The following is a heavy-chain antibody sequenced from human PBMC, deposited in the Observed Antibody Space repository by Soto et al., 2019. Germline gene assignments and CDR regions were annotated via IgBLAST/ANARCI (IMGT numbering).Heavy chain of an antibody. CDR1: GYTFTSYD. D-gene: IGHD5-18*01. V-gene: IGHV1-8*01. Sequence: ASVKVSCKASGYTFTSYDINWVRQATGQGLEWMGWMNPNSGNTGYAQKFQGRVTMTRNTSISTAYMELSSLRSEDTAVYYCARVSVDTAMELDYWGQGTLVTVSS. CDR3: ARVSVDTAMELDY. CDR2: MNPNSGNT. J-gene: IGHJ4*02.